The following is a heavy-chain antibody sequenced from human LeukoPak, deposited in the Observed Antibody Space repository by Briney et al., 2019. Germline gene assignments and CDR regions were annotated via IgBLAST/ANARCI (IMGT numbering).Heavy chain of an antibody. CDR2: INHSGST. CDR1: GGSFSGYY. V-gene: IGHV4-34*01. Sequence: SETLSLTCAVYGGSFSGYYWSWTRQPPGKGLEWIGEINHSGSTNYNPSLKSRVTISVDTSKNQFSLKLSSVTAADTAVYYCARGGNGYSYNWGQGTLVTVSS. D-gene: IGHD5-18*01. CDR3: ARGGNGYSYN. J-gene: IGHJ4*02.